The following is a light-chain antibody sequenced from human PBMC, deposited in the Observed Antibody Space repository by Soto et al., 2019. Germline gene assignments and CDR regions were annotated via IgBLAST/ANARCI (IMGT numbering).Light chain of an antibody. CDR2: GVS. CDR1: QSLSSNY. CDR3: QQTYDSLVS. Sequence: EIVLTQSPGTLSLSPGERATLSCRASQSLSSNYLAWYQQKPGQAPRLLIYGVSSRATGVPVSFSGSGSGTDFTLTISSLQPEDFGTYYCQQTYDSLVSFGGGTKVDLK. J-gene: IGKJ4*01. V-gene: IGKV3-20*01.